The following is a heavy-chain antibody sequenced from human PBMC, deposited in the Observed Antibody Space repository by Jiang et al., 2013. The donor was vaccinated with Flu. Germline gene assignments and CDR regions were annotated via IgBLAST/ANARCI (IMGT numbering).Heavy chain of an antibody. V-gene: IGHV5-51*01. J-gene: IGHJ3*02. CDR2: IYPGDSDT. D-gene: IGHD5-18*01. Sequence: WIGWVRQMPGKGLEWMGIIYPGDSDTRYSPSFQGQVTISADKSISTAYLQWSSLKASDTAMYYCARLNHVDTAMIDIWGQGTMVTVSS. CDR3: ARLNHVDTAMIDI. CDR1: W.